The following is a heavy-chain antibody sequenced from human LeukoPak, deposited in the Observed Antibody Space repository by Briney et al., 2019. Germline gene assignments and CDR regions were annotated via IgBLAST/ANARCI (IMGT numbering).Heavy chain of an antibody. CDR1: GGSISSGDYY. D-gene: IGHD1-26*01. CDR3: ASSGSRAANWFDP. Sequence: PSQTLSLTCTVSGGSISSGDYYWSWIRQHPGKGLEWIGYIYHSGSTYYNPSLKSRVTISVDRSKNQFSLKLSSVTAADTAVYYCASSGSRAANWFDPWGQGTLVTVSS. V-gene: IGHV4-30-2*01. J-gene: IGHJ5*02. CDR2: IYHSGST.